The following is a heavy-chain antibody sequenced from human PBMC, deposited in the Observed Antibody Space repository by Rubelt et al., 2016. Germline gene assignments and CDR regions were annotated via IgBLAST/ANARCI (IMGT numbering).Heavy chain of an antibody. CDR1: GYTFTDYF. V-gene: IGHV1-2*06. CDR3: AIDYNRRESNWFDP. CDR2: IHPDTGFT. D-gene: IGHD3-10*01. Sequence: QVQLVQSGAEVKKPGASVKVSCKASGYTFTDYFIHWVRQAPGQGLEWMGRIHPDTGFTKNKQKFEGRVTLTRDTSITKAFMELSSLRSDDTAVYYCAIDYNRRESNWFDPWGQGTLVTVSS. J-gene: IGHJ5*02.